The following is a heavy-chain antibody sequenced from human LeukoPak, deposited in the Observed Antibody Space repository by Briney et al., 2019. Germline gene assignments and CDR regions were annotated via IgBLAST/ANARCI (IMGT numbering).Heavy chain of an antibody. CDR1: GYSISSGYY. CDR2: IYHSGST. J-gene: IGHJ5*02. D-gene: IGHD4-17*01. CDR3: ARRGYGGFDP. Sequence: KTSETLSLTCAVSGYSISSGYYWGWIRQPPGKGLEWIGSIYHSGSTYYNPSLKSRVTISVDTSKNQFPLKLSSVTAADTAVYYCARRGYGGFDPWGQGTLVTVSS. V-gene: IGHV4-38-2*01.